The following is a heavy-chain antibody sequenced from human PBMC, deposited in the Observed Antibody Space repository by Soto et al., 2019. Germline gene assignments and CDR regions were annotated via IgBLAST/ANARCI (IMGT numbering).Heavy chain of an antibody. J-gene: IGHJ4*02. D-gene: IGHD6-13*01. Sequence: QVQLQESGPGLVKPSQTLSLTCTVSGGSISSGGYYWSWIRQHPGKGLEWIGYIYYSGSTYYNPSLKGRVTISVDTSKNQFSLKLSSVTAADTAVYYCARLRAAAGTDFDYWGQGTLVTVSS. CDR2: IYYSGST. V-gene: IGHV4-31*03. CDR1: GGSISSGGYY. CDR3: ARLRAAAGTDFDY.